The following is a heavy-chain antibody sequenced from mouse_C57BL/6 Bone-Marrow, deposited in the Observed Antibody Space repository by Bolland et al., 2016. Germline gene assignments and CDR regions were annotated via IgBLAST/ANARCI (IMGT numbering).Heavy chain of an antibody. Sequence: SYDGSNNYNPSLKNRISITRDTSKNQFFLKLNSVTTEDTATYYCARAYYSHYYAMDYWGQGTS. V-gene: IGHV3-6*01. D-gene: IGHD2-12*01. CDR2: SYDGSN. J-gene: IGHJ4*01. CDR3: ARAYYSHYYAMDY.